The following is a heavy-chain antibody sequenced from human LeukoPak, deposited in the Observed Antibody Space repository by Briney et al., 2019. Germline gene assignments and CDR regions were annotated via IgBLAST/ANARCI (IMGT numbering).Heavy chain of an antibody. CDR2: ISYDGSNK. D-gene: IGHD3-22*01. CDR3: AKVWIVVVSEAEYYFDY. CDR1: GFTFSSYG. Sequence: GGSLRLSCAASGFTFSSYGMHWVRQAPGKGLEWVAVISYDGSNKYYADSVKGRFTISRDNSKNTLYLQMNSLRAEDTAVYYCAKVWIVVVSEAEYYFDYWGQGTLVTVSS. V-gene: IGHV3-30*18. J-gene: IGHJ4*02.